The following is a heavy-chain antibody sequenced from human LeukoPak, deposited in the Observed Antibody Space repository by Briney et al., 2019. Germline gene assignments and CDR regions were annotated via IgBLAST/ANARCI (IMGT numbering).Heavy chain of an antibody. CDR1: GFTFSSYA. J-gene: IGHJ4*02. V-gene: IGHV3-23*01. Sequence: GGSLRLSCAASGFTFSSYAMSWVRQAPGKGLEWVSGISGSGGSTYYADSVKGRFTISRDNSKNTLYLQMSSLRAEDTAVYYCAKSVVVITFRFDDWGQGALVTVSS. CDR3: AKSVVVITFRFDD. D-gene: IGHD2-15*01. CDR2: ISGSGGST.